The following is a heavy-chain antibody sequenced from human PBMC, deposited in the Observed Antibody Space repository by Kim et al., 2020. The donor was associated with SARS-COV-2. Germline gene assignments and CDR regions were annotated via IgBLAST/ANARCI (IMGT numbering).Heavy chain of an antibody. V-gene: IGHV7-4-1*02. D-gene: IGHD2-21*02. J-gene: IGHJ4*02. CDR2: INTNTGNP. Sequence: ASVKVSCKASGYTFTSYAMNWVRQAPGQGLEWMGWINTNTGNPTYAQGFTGRFVFSLDTSVSTAYLQISSLKAEDTAVYYCATLDCGGDCSYFDYSGQGTLVTVSS. CDR1: GYTFTSYA. CDR3: ATLDCGGDCSYFDY.